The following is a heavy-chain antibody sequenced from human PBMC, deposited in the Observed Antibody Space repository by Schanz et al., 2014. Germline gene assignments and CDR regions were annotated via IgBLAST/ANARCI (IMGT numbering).Heavy chain of an antibody. CDR3: ARDRVVASSYFDY. CDR1: GFGFDDYA. Sequence: EVLLLESGGRVERPGGSLRLSCAASGFGFDDYAMSWVRQAPGKGLEWVSNISPTGSSTYYADSVKGRFTISRDNSNNTVYLQMNNLRAEDTAVYYCARDRVVASSYFDYWGQGTLVTVSS. V-gene: IGHV3-23*01. CDR2: ISPTGSST. D-gene: IGHD2-15*01. J-gene: IGHJ4*02.